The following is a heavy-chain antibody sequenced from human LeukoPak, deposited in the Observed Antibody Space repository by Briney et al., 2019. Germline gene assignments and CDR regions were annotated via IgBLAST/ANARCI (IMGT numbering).Heavy chain of an antibody. V-gene: IGHV4-39*07. CDR1: GGSISSSSYY. Sequence: TLSLTCTVSGGSISSSSYYWGWIRQPPGKGLEWIGSIYYSGSTYYNPSLKSRVTISVDTSKNQFSLKLSSVTAADTAVYYCARDQKNSIAAAAWLNPNWFDPWGQGTLVTVSS. J-gene: IGHJ5*02. D-gene: IGHD6-13*01. CDR2: IYYSGST. CDR3: ARDQKNSIAAAAWLNPNWFDP.